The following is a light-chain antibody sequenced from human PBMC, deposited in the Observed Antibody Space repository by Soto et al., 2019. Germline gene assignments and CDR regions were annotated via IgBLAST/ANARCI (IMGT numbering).Light chain of an antibody. Sequence: DIQLTQSPSSLSASVGDRVTITCQASHDISNHLNWYQQKPGKAPNLLIYDASDLETGVPSRFSGGGSGTFFSFIINSLQREDIATYYCQKHDGVPLFGPGTKVEIK. V-gene: IGKV1-33*01. CDR1: HDISNH. J-gene: IGKJ3*01. CDR3: QKHDGVPL. CDR2: DAS.